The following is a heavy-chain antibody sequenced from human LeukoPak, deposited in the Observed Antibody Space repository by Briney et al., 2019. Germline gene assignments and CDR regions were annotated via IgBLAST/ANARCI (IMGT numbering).Heavy chain of an antibody. CDR3: ARDGYSFGHDFDY. Sequence: GGSLRLSCAASGFTFSSCWMHWVRHTPGKGLVWVSRIKGDGSSTSYADSVKGRFTISRDNAKNTLYLQMNSLRAEDTAVYYCARDGYSFGHDFDYWGQGTLVTVSS. V-gene: IGHV3-74*01. CDR1: GFTFSSCW. D-gene: IGHD5-18*01. J-gene: IGHJ4*02. CDR2: IKGDGSST.